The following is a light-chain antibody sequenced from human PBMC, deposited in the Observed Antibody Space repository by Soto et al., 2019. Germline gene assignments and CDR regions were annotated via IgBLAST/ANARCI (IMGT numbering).Light chain of an antibody. Sequence: VVPHSTATLPFSPVPSPTLSCRASQSVSSYLAWYQQKPGQAPRLLIYDVSSRDTGIPARFSGSGSGTDFTLTISSLQPEDSATYYCQHSCNTPRTFGQGTKVDIK. CDR2: DVS. CDR1: QSVSSY. J-gene: IGKJ1*01. V-gene: IGKV3-11*01. CDR3: QHSCNTPRT.